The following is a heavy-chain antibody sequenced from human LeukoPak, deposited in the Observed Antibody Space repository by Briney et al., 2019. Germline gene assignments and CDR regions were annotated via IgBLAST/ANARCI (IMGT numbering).Heavy chain of an antibody. V-gene: IGHV1-18*01. CDR3: ARVGYYDSSGYYYWNSYYYGMDV. D-gene: IGHD3-22*01. CDR1: GYTFTSYG. J-gene: IGHJ6*02. CDR2: ISAYNGST. Sequence: ASVKVSCKASGYTFTSYGISWVRQAPGQGLEWMGWISAYNGSTNYAQKLQGRVTMTTDTSTSTAYMELRSLRSDDTAVYYCARVGYYDSSGYYYWNSYYYGMDVWGQGTTVTVSS.